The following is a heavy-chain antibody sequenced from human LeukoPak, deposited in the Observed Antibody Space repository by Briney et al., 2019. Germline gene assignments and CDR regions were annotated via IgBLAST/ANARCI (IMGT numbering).Heavy chain of an antibody. J-gene: IGHJ4*02. CDR1: GGSISSYY. D-gene: IGHD6-13*01. CDR2: IYYSGTT. Sequence: SETLSLTCTASGGSISSYYWSWIRQPPGKGLEWLGYIYYSGTTNYNPSLKSRVTTSVDTSKNQFSLKLSSVTAADTAVYYCARGVYIAAAQYGYWGQGTLVTVSS. V-gene: IGHV4-59*01. CDR3: ARGVYIAAAQYGY.